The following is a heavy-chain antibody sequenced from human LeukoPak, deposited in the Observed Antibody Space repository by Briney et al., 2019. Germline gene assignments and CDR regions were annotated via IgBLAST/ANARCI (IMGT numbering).Heavy chain of an antibody. Sequence: ASVKVSCKASGYTFTSYGISWVRQAPGQGLEWMGWISAYNGNTNYAQKLQGRVTMTTDTSTSTAYMELRSLRSDDTAVYYCARDRKKQQRDAFDIWGQGTMVTVSS. CDR3: ARDRKKQQRDAFDI. J-gene: IGHJ3*02. CDR2: ISAYNGNT. V-gene: IGHV1-18*01. D-gene: IGHD6-13*01. CDR1: GYTFTSYG.